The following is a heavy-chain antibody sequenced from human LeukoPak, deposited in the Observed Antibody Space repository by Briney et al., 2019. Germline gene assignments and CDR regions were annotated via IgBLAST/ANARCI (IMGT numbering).Heavy chain of an antibody. CDR2: IYTSGST. D-gene: IGHD3-9*01. Sequence: SETLSPTCTVSGGSITSDYWTWIRQPAGKGLEWIGRIYTSGSTNYNPSLKSRVSMSVDTSKNQFSLKLSSVTAADTAVYYCARDHDHYDILTGYYIPDYWGQGTLVTVSS. V-gene: IGHV4-4*07. J-gene: IGHJ4*02. CDR1: GGSITSDY. CDR3: ARDHDHYDILTGYYIPDY.